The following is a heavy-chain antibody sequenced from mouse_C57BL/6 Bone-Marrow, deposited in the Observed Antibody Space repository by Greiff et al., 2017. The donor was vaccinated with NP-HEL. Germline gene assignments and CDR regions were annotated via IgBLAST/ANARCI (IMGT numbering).Heavy chain of an antibody. CDR1: GYTFTSYW. J-gene: IGHJ2*01. CDR3: ARGGGFITTVVAKDYFDY. V-gene: IGHV1-62-3*01. Sequence: QVQLQQPGAELVKPGASVKLSCKASGYTFTSYWMHWVKQRPGRGLEWIGRIDPNSGGTKYNEKFKGKATLTADKSSSTAYMQLSSLTSEDSAVYFCARGGGFITTVVAKDYFDYWGQGTTLTVSS. CDR2: IDPNSGGT. D-gene: IGHD1-1*01.